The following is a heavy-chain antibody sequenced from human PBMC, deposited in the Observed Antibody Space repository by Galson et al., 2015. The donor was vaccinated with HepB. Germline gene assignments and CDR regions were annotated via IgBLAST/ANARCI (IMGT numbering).Heavy chain of an antibody. D-gene: IGHD2-15*01. CDR3: ARGLKVLCSGRRCFTSLYDYFHGMYV. V-gene: IGHV3-66*01. J-gene: IGHJ6*02. Sequence: SLRLSCATSGFAVSNNYMNWVRQAPGKGLEWVSVIYIGGSTYYADYVKGRFTLFRGNSKNTLYLQMNSLRAEDTAVYYCARGLKVLCSGRRCFTSLYDYFHGMYVWGQGTTVTVSS. CDR1: GFAVSNNY. CDR2: IYIGGST.